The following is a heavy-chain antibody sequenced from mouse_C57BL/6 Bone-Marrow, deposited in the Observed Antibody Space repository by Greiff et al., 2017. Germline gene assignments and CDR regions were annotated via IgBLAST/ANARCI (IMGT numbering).Heavy chain of an antibody. CDR3: VRGGWLPPFAY. CDR1: GFSFNTYA. Sequence: EVKLVESGGGLVQPKGSLKLSCAASGFSFNTYATNWVRQAPGKGLEWVARIRSKSNNYATYYADSVKDRFTISRDDSESMLYLQMNNLKTEDTAMYYCVRGGWLPPFAYWGQGTLVTVSA. CDR2: IRSKSNNYAT. V-gene: IGHV10-1*01. D-gene: IGHD2-3*01. J-gene: IGHJ3*01.